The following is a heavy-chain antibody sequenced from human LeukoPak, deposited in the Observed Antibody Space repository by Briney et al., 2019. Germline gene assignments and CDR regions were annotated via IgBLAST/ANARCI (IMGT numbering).Heavy chain of an antibody. Sequence: SETLSLTCAVYGGSFSGYYWSWIPQPPERGVVWIGEINHSGSTNYNPSRKSRETIAVDTSKNHFSQKLSSVTAADTAVYYCARGPGGYYGSGSHDAFDIWGQGTTVTVSS. V-gene: IGHV4-34*01. J-gene: IGHJ3*02. CDR1: GGSFSGYY. CDR3: ARGPGGYYGSGSHDAFDI. CDR2: INHSGST. D-gene: IGHD3-10*01.